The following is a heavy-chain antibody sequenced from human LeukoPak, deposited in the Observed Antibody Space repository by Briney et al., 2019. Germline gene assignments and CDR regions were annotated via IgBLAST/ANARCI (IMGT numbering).Heavy chain of an antibody. J-gene: IGHJ4*02. Sequence: SETLSLTCAVSGGSISSSTYYWGWIRQPPGKGLDWIGSIYYSGSTYYNPSLKSRFTTSLDTSKNQFSLNLSSVTAADTAVYYCTGELAGTTVHYWGQGTLVTVSS. D-gene: IGHD1-7*01. CDR1: GGSISSSTYY. V-gene: IGHV4-39*07. CDR3: TGELAGTTVHY. CDR2: IYYSGST.